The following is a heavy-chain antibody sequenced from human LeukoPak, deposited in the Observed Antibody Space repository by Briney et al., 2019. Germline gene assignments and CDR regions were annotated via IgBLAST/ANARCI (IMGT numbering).Heavy chain of an antibody. D-gene: IGHD6-13*01. V-gene: IGHV3-23*01. CDR1: GFTFSSYA. CDR2: ISGSGGST. J-gene: IGHJ5*02. Sequence: PGGSLRLSCAASGFTFSSYAMSWVRQAPGKGLEWVSAISGSGGSTYYADSVKGRFTISRDNSKNTLYLQMNSLRAEDTAVYYCAKAPDSSSWLNWFDPLGQGTLVTVSS. CDR3: AKAPDSSSWLNWFDP.